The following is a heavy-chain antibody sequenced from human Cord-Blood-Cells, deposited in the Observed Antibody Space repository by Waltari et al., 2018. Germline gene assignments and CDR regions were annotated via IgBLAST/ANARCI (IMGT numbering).Heavy chain of an antibody. Sequence: QVQLVQSGAEVKKPGASVKVSCKASGYTSTGNYMHWERQAPGQGLEWMGWINPNSGGTNYAQKFQGRVTMTRDTSISTAYMELSRLRSDDTAVYYCARDSVTGERLDYWGQGTLVTVSS. CDR2: INPNSGGT. CDR3: ARDSVTGERLDY. CDR1: GYTSTGNY. D-gene: IGHD7-27*01. J-gene: IGHJ4*02. V-gene: IGHV1-2*02.